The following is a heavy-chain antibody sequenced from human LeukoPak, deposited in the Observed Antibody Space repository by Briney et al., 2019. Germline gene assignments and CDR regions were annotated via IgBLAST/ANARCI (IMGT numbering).Heavy chain of an antibody. CDR3: ARRGLTGTRLAFDY. CDR2: INHSGST. D-gene: IGHD1-7*01. Sequence: SQTLSLTCAVYGGSFSGYYWSWIRQPPGKGLEWIGEINHSGSTNYNPSLKSRVTISVDTSKNQFSLKLSSVTAADTAVYYCARRGLTGTRLAFDYWGQGTLVTVSS. V-gene: IGHV4-34*01. J-gene: IGHJ4*02. CDR1: GGSFSGYY.